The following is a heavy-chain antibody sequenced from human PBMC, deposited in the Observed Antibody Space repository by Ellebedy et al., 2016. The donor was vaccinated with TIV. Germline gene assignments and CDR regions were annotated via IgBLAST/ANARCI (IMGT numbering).Heavy chain of an antibody. J-gene: IGHJ2*01. V-gene: IGHV3-48*02. D-gene: IGHD2/OR15-2a*01. CDR1: GFPFSSYS. Sequence: PGGSLRLSCAASGFPFSSYSMNWVRQAPGKGLEWLSYISRDGGATYYADSVRGRFTISRDNVKNSMFLQMNSLRDDDTAVYACARDQHFAFDVWGRGTLFTVSS. CDR2: ISRDGGAT. CDR3: ARDQHFAFDV.